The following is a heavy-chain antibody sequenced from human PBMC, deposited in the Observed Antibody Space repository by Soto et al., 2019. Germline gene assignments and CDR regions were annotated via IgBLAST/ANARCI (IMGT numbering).Heavy chain of an antibody. J-gene: IGHJ5*02. CDR1: GGSISSSIYY. D-gene: IGHD2-2*01. V-gene: IGHV4-39*01. Sequence: SETLSLTCTVSGGSISSSIYYWAWIRQPPGKGLEWIGSIYYTGSTYYNPSLKSRVTISVDTSKNQFALKMTSVTAADTAVYYCARHPNTYAFDPWGQGTLVTVSS. CDR3: ARHPNTYAFDP. CDR2: IYYTGST.